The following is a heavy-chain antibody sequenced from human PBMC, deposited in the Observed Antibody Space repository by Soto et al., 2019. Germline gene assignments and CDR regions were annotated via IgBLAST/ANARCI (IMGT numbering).Heavy chain of an antibody. J-gene: IGHJ5*02. CDR2: ISYDGSNK. D-gene: IGHD2-15*01. Sequence: PGGSLRLSCAASGFTFSSYGMHWVRQAPGKGLEWVAVISYDGSNKYYADSVKGRFTISRDNSKNTLYLQMNSLRAEDTAVYYCARDIVVVVAATRWFDPWGQGTLVTVSS. V-gene: IGHV3-30*03. CDR1: GFTFSSYG. CDR3: ARDIVVVVAATRWFDP.